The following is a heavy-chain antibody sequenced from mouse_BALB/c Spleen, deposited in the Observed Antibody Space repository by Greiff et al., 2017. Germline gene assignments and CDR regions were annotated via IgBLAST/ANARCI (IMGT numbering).Heavy chain of an antibody. V-gene: IGHV5-4*02. CDR3: ARGAGWVAY. CDR1: GFTFSDYY. CDR2: ISDGGSYT. Sequence: EVKLMESGGGLVKPGGSLKLSCAASGFTFSDYYMYWVRQTPEKRLEWVATISDGGSYTYYPDSVKGRFTISRDNAKNNLYLQMSSLKSEDTAMYYCARGAGWVAYWGQGTLVTVSA. J-gene: IGHJ3*01.